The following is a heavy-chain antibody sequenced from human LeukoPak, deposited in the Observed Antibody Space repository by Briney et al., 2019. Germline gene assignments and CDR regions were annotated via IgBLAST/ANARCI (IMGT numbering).Heavy chain of an antibody. J-gene: IGHJ6*04. D-gene: IGHD3-10*02. Sequence: GGSLRLSCAASGFTFDDYSMHWVRQAPGKGLEWVSGISWNSGIIGYADSVKGRFTISRDNAKNSLYLQMNSLRAEDTAVYYCAELGITMIGGVWGKGTTVTISS. CDR2: ISWNSGII. V-gene: IGHV3-9*01. CDR3: AELGITMIGGV. CDR1: GFTFDDYS.